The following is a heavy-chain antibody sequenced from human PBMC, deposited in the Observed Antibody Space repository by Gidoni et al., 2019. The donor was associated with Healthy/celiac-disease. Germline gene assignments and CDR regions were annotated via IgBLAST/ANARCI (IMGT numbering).Heavy chain of an antibody. Sequence: QVQLVESGGGVVQPGRSLRLSCAASGFTFSSYGMHWVRPAPGKGLEWVAVIWYDGSNKYYADSVKGRFTISRDNSKNTLYLQMNSLRAEDTAVYYCARDSPIMITFGGVIGPLDYWGQGTLVTVSS. CDR2: IWYDGSNK. D-gene: IGHD3-16*02. CDR3: ARDSPIMITFGGVIGPLDY. J-gene: IGHJ4*02. V-gene: IGHV3-33*01. CDR1: GFTFSSYG.